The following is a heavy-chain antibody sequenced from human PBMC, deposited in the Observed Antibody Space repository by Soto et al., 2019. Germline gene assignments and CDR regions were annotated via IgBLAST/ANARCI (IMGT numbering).Heavy chain of an antibody. D-gene: IGHD4-17*01. CDR2: IYHSGST. J-gene: IGHJ6*02. Sequence: SETLSLTCAVSGGSISSGGYSWSWIRQPPGKGLEWIGYIYHSGSTYYNPSLKSRVTISVDRSKNQFSLKLSSVTAADTAVYYCAREEATVRGDYYYGMDVWGQGTTVTVSS. CDR3: AREEATVRGDYYYGMDV. V-gene: IGHV4-30-2*01. CDR1: GGSISSGGYS.